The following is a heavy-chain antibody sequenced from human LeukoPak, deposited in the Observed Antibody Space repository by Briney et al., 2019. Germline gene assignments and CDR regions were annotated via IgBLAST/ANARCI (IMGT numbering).Heavy chain of an antibody. V-gene: IGHV4-34*01. Sequence: SETLSFTGAVYGGSFSGYYWSRIRQPPGKELEGIGEINHSGSTNYNPSLKSRVTISVDTSKNQFSLKRSSGAAADTAVYYFAGGNTGTTSVYYYDMDVWGKGTTVTVSS. CDR2: INHSGST. CDR3: AGGNTGTTSVYYYDMDV. D-gene: IGHD1-7*01. CDR1: GGSFSGYY. J-gene: IGHJ6*03.